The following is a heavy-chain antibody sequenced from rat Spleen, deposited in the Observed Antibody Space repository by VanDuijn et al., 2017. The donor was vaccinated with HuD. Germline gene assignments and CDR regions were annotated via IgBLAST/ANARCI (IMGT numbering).Heavy chain of an antibody. D-gene: IGHD3-4*01. J-gene: IGHJ2*01. CDR1: GFTFSDYN. CDR3: AREAEKPFHYFDY. V-gene: IGHV5-7*01. Sequence: EVQLVESGGGFVQPGRSLKLSCAASGFTFSDYNMAWVRQAPKKGLEWVATISYDGSHTYYRDSVKGRFTISRDNAKSTLYLQMDSLRSEDTATYYCAREAEKPFHYFDYWGQGVMVTVSS. CDR2: ISYDGSHT.